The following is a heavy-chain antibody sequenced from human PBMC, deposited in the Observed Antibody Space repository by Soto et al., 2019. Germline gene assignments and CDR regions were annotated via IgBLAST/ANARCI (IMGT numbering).Heavy chain of an antibody. D-gene: IGHD6-19*01. CDR2: IIPNSGGT. CDR1: GYVFSGFY. J-gene: IGHJ4*02. V-gene: IGHV1-2*02. Sequence: ASVKVSCKASGYVFSGFYIQWVRPVLGQGLEWMGWIIPNSGGTKYAQKFEGRVTMTRDTSTNTAYMELSRLTSDDTALYLCARTTVAVTIFYFDPWGQGTLVTVSS. CDR3: ARTTVAVTIFYFDP.